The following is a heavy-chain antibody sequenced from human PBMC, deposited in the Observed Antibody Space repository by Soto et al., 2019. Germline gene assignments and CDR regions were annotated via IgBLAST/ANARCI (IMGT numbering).Heavy chain of an antibody. CDR3: ARRSYDNSGYYYVDY. CDR2: TYYRGSA. Sequence: QLHLQESGPGLVKPSETLSLTCTVSGDSITSSNKYWGWAPHPPGKGREWIGSTYYRGSAYYSPSLKSRVTISIDSSENQLSLKLSSVTAADTAVYYCARRSYDNSGYYYVDYWGQGTLVTVSS. J-gene: IGHJ4*02. V-gene: IGHV4-39*01. D-gene: IGHD3-22*01. CDR1: GDSITSSNKY.